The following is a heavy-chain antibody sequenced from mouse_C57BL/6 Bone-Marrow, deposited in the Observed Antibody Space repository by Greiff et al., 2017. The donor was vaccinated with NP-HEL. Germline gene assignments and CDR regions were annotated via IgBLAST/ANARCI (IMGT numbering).Heavy chain of an antibody. CDR2: IYPRSGNT. Sequence: VQLQQSGAALARPGASVKLSCKASGYTFTSYGISWVKQRTGQGLEWIGEIYPRSGNTYYNEKFKGKATLTADKSSSTAYMELRSLTSEDSAVYFCARLHYYGSSYWYFDVWGTGTTVTVSS. J-gene: IGHJ1*03. D-gene: IGHD1-1*01. CDR1: GYTFTSYG. CDR3: ARLHYYGSSYWYFDV. V-gene: IGHV1-81*01.